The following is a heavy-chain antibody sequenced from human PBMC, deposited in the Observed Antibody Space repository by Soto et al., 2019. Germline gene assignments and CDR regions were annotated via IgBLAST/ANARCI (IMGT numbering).Heavy chain of an antibody. D-gene: IGHD2-15*01. CDR3: ASCSGGSCCYYYGMDV. CDR2: IIPIFGTA. CDR1: GGTFSSYA. V-gene: IGHV1-69*13. Sequence: GASVKVSCKASGGTFSSYAISWVRQAPGQGLEWMGGIIPIFGTANYAQKFQGRVTITADESTSTAYMELSSLRSEDTAVYYCASCSGGSCCYYYGMDVWGQGTTVTVSS. J-gene: IGHJ6*02.